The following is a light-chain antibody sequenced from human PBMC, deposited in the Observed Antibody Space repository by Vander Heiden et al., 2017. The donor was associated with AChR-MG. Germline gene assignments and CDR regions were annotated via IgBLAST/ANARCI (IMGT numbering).Light chain of an antibody. CDR3: QSYDSTLSGDV. CDR1: SSNIGAGYD. CDR2: GNS. Sequence: QSVLTPPPSESAAPRQRVPICCTGSSSNIGAGYDDHWYQQLPGPAPKLLIYGNSNRPSGVPARFSGSKSGTSASLAITGLQAEDEADYYCQSYDSTLSGDVFGTGTKVTVL. V-gene: IGLV1-40*01. J-gene: IGLJ1*01.